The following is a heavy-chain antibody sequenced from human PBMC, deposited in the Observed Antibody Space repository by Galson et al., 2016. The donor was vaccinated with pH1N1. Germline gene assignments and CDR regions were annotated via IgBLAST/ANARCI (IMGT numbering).Heavy chain of an antibody. CDR2: IKQDGGET. CDR3: ARGLVEMATIWWYFDL. V-gene: IGHV3-7*01. J-gene: IGHJ2*01. CDR1: GFTFSSYW. Sequence: SLRLSCAASGFTFSSYWMSWVRQAPGKGLEWVANIKQDGGETYYVDSVKGRFTISRDNSKNTLYLQMNSLRAEDTAVYYCARGLVEMATIWWYFDLWGRGTLVTVSS. D-gene: IGHD5-24*01.